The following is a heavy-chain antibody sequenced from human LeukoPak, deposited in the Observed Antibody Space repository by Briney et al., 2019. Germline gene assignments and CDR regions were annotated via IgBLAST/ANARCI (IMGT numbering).Heavy chain of an antibody. CDR2: IYTSGST. V-gene: IGHV4-61*02. CDR1: GGSLSSGSYY. Sequence: PSETLSLTCTVSGGSLSSGSYYWSWIRQPAGKGLEWIGRIYTSGSTNYNPSLKSRVTISVDTSKNQFSLKLSSVTAADTAVYYCARGSALYFDYWGQGTLVTVSS. J-gene: IGHJ4*02. CDR3: ARGSALYFDY.